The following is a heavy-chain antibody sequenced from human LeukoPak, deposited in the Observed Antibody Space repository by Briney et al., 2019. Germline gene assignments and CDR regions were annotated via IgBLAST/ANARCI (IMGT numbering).Heavy chain of an antibody. J-gene: IGHJ4*02. D-gene: IGHD6-13*01. CDR3: ARRAADTDVDY. CDR2: INGDGSST. CDR1: GFTFSSDW. Sequence: GGSLRLSCAASGFTFSSDWMHWVRQAPGKGLVWVSRINGDGSSTAYADSVKGRFTISRDNAKNTLYLQMNSLRAEDTAVYYCARRAADTDVDYWGQGTLVTVSS. V-gene: IGHV3-74*01.